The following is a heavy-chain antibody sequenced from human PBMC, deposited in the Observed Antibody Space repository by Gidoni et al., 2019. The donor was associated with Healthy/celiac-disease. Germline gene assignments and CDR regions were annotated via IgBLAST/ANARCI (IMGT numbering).Heavy chain of an antibody. CDR2: INHSGST. CDR1: GGSFSGYY. J-gene: IGHJ6*02. Sequence: QVQLQQWGAGLLKPSATLSPTSAVYGGSFSGYYWSWIRQPPGKGLEWIGEINHSGSTNYNPSLKSRVTISVDTSKNQFSLKLSSVTAADTAVYYCARGLWVVRKNYYYGMDVWGQGTTVTVSS. D-gene: IGHD2-15*01. V-gene: IGHV4-34*01. CDR3: ARGLWVVRKNYYYGMDV.